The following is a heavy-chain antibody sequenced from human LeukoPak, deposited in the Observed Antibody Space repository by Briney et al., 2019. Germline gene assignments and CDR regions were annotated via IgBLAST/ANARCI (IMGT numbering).Heavy chain of an antibody. CDR3: ARLTSGSGSYGMDV. CDR2: IYYSGST. CDR1: GGSISSYY. Sequence: PSETLSLTCTVSGGSISSYYWSWIRQPPGKGLEWIGYIYYSGSTNYNPSLKSRVTISVDTSKNQFSLKLSSVTAADTAVYYCARLTSGSGSYGMDVWGQGTTVTVSS. J-gene: IGHJ6*02. D-gene: IGHD3-10*01. V-gene: IGHV4-59*08.